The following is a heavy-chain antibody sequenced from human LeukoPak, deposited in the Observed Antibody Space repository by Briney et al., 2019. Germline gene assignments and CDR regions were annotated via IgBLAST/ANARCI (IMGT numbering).Heavy chain of an antibody. Sequence: GGSLILSCAASGFTFSNHAMSWVRQAPGKGLEWVSDISGSGGSTYYADSVKGRFTISRDNSKNTLYLQMNSLRAEDTAVYYCAKDSGFSSSWQLGYWGQGTQVTVSS. CDR3: AKDSGFSSSWQLGY. CDR1: GFTFSNHA. J-gene: IGHJ4*02. D-gene: IGHD6-13*01. CDR2: ISGSGGST. V-gene: IGHV3-23*01.